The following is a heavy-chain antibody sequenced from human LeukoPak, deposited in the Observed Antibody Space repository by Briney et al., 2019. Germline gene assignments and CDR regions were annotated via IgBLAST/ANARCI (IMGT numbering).Heavy chain of an antibody. CDR1: GGTFSSYA. D-gene: IGHD3-10*01. CDR3: ARSRHYYSSGSRVSYYYYSYMDV. V-gene: IGHV1-69*05. CDR2: IIPIFGTA. J-gene: IGHJ6*03. Sequence: ASVKVSCKASGGTFSSYAISWVRQAPGQGLEWMGGIIPIFGTANYARKFQGGVTITTDEATSTAYMERGRLGAEDTAVYYCARSRHYYSSGSRVSYYYYSYMDVWGKGTTVTVSS.